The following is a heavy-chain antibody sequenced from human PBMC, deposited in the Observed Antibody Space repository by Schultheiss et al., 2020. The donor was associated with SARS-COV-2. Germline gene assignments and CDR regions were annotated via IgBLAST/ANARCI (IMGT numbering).Heavy chain of an antibody. CDR1: GYTSTSYG. J-gene: IGHJ4*02. CDR3: ARDLSNGSVVAGPGGY. Sequence: ASVKVSCKASGYTSTSYGISWVRQAPGQGLEWMGWISAYNGNTNYAQKLQGRVTMTTDTSTSTAYMELRSLRSDDTAVYYCARDLSNGSVVAGPGGYWGQGTLVTVSS. CDR2: ISAYNGNT. D-gene: IGHD2-15*01. V-gene: IGHV1-18*04.